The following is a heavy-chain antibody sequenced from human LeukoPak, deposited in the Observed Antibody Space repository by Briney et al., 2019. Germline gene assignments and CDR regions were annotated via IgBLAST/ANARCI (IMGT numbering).Heavy chain of an antibody. V-gene: IGHV3-9*01. Sequence: GRSLRLSCAASGFTFDDYFMHWVRQPPGRGLEWVSGISANSANRGYASSVKGRFTLSRHNAKNSLYLQINSLRTEDTALYYCARDFCTGCNYYFYGMDVWGRGTTVTVSS. CDR1: GFTFDDYF. CDR3: ARDFCTGCNYYFYGMDV. J-gene: IGHJ6*02. CDR2: ISANSANR. D-gene: IGHD2-2*01.